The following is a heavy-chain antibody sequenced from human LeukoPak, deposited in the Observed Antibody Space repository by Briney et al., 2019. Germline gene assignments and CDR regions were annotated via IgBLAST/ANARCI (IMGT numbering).Heavy chain of an antibody. CDR1: GGSISSSSYY. CDR2: IYYSGST. CDR3: ARLSYCSSTSCYSDYFDY. Sequence: SETLSLTCTVSGGSISSSSYYWGWIRQPPGKGLEWIGSIYYSGSTYYNPSLKSRVTISVDTSKNQFSLKLSSVTAADTAVYYCARLSYCSSTSCYSDYFDYWGQGTLVTVSS. D-gene: IGHD2-2*01. J-gene: IGHJ4*02. V-gene: IGHV4-39*01.